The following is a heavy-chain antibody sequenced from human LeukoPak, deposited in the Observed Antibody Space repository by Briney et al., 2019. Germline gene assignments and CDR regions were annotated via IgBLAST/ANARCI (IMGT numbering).Heavy chain of an antibody. V-gene: IGHV1-2*02. CDR1: GYTFTGYY. CDR2: INPNSGGT. Sequence: ASVKVSCKASGYTFTGYYMHWVRQAPGQGLEWMGWINPNSGGTNYAQKFQGRVTMTRDTSISTAYMELSRLRSDDTAVYYCARDPSSSWYGGFDYWGQGTLVTVSS. D-gene: IGHD6-13*01. J-gene: IGHJ4*02. CDR3: ARDPSSSWYGGFDY.